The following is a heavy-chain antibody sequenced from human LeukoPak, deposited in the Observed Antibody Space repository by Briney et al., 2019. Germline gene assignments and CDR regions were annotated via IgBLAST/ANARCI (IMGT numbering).Heavy chain of an antibody. CDR2: VYYTGTS. CDR3: ARYSNHVDYFDS. CDR1: GDSVSSHY. Sequence: SETLSLTRTVSGDSVSSHYWSWIRQPPGKGLEWIAYVYYTGTSNYNPSLKSRVTISIDTSKNQFSLKLISVTAADTAVYYCARYSNHVDYFDSWGQGTLVTVSS. D-gene: IGHD4-11*01. J-gene: IGHJ4*02. V-gene: IGHV4-59*02.